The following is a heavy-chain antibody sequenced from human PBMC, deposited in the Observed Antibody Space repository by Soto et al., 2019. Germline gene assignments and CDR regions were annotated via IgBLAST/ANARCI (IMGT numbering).Heavy chain of an antibody. J-gene: IGHJ4*02. V-gene: IGHV3-23*01. CDR2: ISGSGGST. Sequence: GGFLRLSCAASGFTFSSYSMRWARQAPGKGLEWVSAISGSGGSTYYEDSVKGRFTISRDNSKNTLYLQMNSLRAEDTAVYYCAKEWTPRRAFDFWGQGAQVTVSS. CDR1: GFTFSSYS. D-gene: IGHD5-12*01. CDR3: AKEWTPRRAFDF.